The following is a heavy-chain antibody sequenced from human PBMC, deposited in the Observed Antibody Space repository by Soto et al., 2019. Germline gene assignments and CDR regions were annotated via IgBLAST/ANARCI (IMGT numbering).Heavy chain of an antibody. CDR1: WGSISSGGYS. V-gene: IGHV4-30-2*01. CDR2: IYHSGST. CDR3: DGSEDDGDYGESYFDY. Sequence: LSLTCAVSWGSISSGGYSWSWIRQPPGKGLEWIGYIYHSGSTYYNPSLKSRVTISVDRSKNQFSLKLSSVTAADTAVYYCDGSEDDGDYGESYFDYWGQGTMVTVSS. J-gene: IGHJ4*02. D-gene: IGHD4-17*01.